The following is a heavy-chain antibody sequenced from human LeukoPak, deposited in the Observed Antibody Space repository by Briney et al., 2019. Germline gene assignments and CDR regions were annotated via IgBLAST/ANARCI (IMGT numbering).Heavy chain of an antibody. D-gene: IGHD3-3*01. J-gene: IGHJ2*01. Sequence: GGSLRLSCAASGFSFNSYWMSWVRQAPGKRLECAANIKQDGSETKYVDSVKGRFTISRDNAKNSLFLQMDSLRAEDTAVYYCTRARTVGSITIPFDLWGRGTQVTVSS. CDR3: TRARTVGSITIPFDL. CDR1: GFSFNSYW. V-gene: IGHV3-7*01. CDR2: IKQDGSET.